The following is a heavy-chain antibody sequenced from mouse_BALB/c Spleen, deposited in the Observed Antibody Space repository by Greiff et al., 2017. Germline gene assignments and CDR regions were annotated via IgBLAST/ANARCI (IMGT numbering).Heavy chain of an antibody. CDR3: AKQDYYGSGDYFDY. Sequence: QVQLQQSGPGLVAPSQSLSITCTVSGFSLTDYGVSWIRQPPGKGLEWLGVIWGGGSTYYNSALKSRLSISKDNSKSQVFLKMNSLQTDDTAMYYCAKQDYYGSGDYFDYWGQGTTLTVSS. CDR2: IWGGGST. V-gene: IGHV2-6-5*01. J-gene: IGHJ2*01. D-gene: IGHD1-1*01. CDR1: GFSLTDYG.